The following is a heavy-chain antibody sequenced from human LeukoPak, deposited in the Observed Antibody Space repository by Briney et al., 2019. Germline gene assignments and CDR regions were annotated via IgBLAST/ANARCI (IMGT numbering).Heavy chain of an antibody. J-gene: IGHJ4*02. V-gene: IGHV1-46*01. CDR3: ARPEYSSSSGFDY. CDR1: GYTFTNYY. D-gene: IGHD6-6*01. Sequence: ASVKVSCKASGYTFTNYYMHWVRQAPGQGLEWMGIINPSGGTTTYAQNFQGRVTMTRDTSTSTVYMELRSLRSDDTAVYYCARPEYSSSSGFDYWGQGTLVTVSS. CDR2: INPSGGTT.